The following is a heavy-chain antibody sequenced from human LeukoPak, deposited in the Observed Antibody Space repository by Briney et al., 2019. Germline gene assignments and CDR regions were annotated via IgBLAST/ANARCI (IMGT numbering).Heavy chain of an antibody. CDR2: ISSSSSYK. J-gene: IGHJ4*02. CDR1: GFTFSSYS. D-gene: IGHD5-12*01. Sequence: KPGGSLRLSCAASGFTFSSYSMNWVGQAPGKGLEGGSSISSSSSYKYYADSVKGRFTISRDNAKNSLYLQMNSLRAEDTAVYYCAREGRVSGYDFDCWGQGTLVTVSS. CDR3: AREGRVSGYDFDC. V-gene: IGHV3-21*01.